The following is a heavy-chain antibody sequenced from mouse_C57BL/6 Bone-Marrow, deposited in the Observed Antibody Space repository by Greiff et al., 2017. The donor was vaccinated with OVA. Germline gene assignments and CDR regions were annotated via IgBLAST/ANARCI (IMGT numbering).Heavy chain of an antibody. CDR2: IYPRSGNT. CDR3: ARGEFYYDYSWFAY. V-gene: IGHV1-81*01. Sequence: VQLQQSGAELARPGASVKLSCTASGYTFTSYGISWVKQRTGQGLEWIGEIYPRSGNTYYNEKFKGKATLTADKSSSTAYMELRRLTSEDSAVYFGARGEFYYDYSWFAYWGQGTLVTVSA. CDR1: GYTFTSYG. J-gene: IGHJ3*01. D-gene: IGHD2-4*01.